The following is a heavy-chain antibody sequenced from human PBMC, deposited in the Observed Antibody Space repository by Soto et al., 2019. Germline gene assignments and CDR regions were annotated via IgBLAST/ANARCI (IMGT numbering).Heavy chain of an antibody. CDR1: GGSISSYY. CDR3: ARANSSSWPYYYGMDV. V-gene: IGHV4-59*01. D-gene: IGHD6-13*01. J-gene: IGHJ6*02. CDR2: IYYSGST. Sequence: TSETLSITCTVSGGSISSYYWSWIRQPPGKGLEWIGYIYYSGSTNYNPSLKSRVTISVDTSKNQFSLKLSSVTAADTAVYYCARANSSSWPYYYGMDVWGQGTTVTVSS.